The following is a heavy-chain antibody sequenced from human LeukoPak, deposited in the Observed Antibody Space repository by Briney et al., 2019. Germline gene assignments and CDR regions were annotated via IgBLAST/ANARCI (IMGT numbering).Heavy chain of an antibody. J-gene: IGHJ4*02. V-gene: IGHV3-30*04. D-gene: IGHD5-12*01. CDR2: ISYDGSNK. CDR3: ASPRGYSGYDLGFDY. CDR1: GFTFSSCA. Sequence: GGSLRLSCAASGFTFSSCAMHWVRQAPGKGLEWVAVISYDGSNKYYADSVKGRFTISRDNSKNTLYLQMNSLRAEDTAVYYCASPRGYSGYDLGFDYWGQGTLVTVSS.